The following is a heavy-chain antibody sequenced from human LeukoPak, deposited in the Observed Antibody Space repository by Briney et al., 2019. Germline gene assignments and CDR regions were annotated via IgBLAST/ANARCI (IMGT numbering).Heavy chain of an antibody. J-gene: IGHJ3*02. Sequence: GESLKISCKGSGYSFTSYWIGWARQMPGKGLEWMGIIYPGDSDTRYSPSFQGQVTISADKSISTAYLQWSSLKASDTAMYYCARSSYANYDSSGYDAFDIWGQGTMVTVSS. D-gene: IGHD3-22*01. CDR2: IYPGDSDT. CDR3: ARSSYANYDSSGYDAFDI. CDR1: GYSFTSYW. V-gene: IGHV5-51*01.